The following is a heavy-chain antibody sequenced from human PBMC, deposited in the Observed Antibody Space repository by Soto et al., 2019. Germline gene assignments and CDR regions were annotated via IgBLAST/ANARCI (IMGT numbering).Heavy chain of an antibody. CDR3: ARAPYYYDRPADY. J-gene: IGHJ4*02. Sequence: GGSLRLSCAASGFTFSDYYMSWIRQAPGKGLEWVSYISSSGSTIYYADPVKGRFTISRDNAKNSLYLQMNSLRAEDTAVYYCARAPYYYDRPADYWGQGTLVTVSS. CDR2: ISSSGSTI. CDR1: GFTFSDYY. V-gene: IGHV3-11*01. D-gene: IGHD3-22*01.